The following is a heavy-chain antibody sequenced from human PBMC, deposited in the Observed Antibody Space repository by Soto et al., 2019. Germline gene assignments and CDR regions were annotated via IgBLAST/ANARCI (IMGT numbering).Heavy chain of an antibody. CDR3: ATISDRGIAAALDS. D-gene: IGHD6-13*01. CDR1: TFTFTDYA. V-gene: IGHV3-23*01. CDR2: ISGSGGRT. J-gene: IGHJ4*02. Sequence: EVQLLESGGGLVRPGGSLRLSCVASTFTFTDYAMSWVRQAPGEGLEWVSGISGSGGRTYYAESVKGRCSISRDNSKNTLYLHLDKLRVEDTAIYYCATISDRGIAAALDSWGQGTLVTVSS.